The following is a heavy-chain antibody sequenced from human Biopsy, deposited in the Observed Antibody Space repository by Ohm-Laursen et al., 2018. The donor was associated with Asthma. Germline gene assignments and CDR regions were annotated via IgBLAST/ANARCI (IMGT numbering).Heavy chain of an antibody. CDR3: ALSQDSGFDDHSPSWFDP. Sequence: TQTLTLTSSFSGFSLRTPGVGVGWIRQSPGKALEWLALIYWDDYNLFRPSLKRRLNITKDPSKNQVVLTMTKMDPVDSGTYYCALSQDSGFDDHSPSWFDPWGQGTLVTVSS. CDR1: GFSLRTPGVG. CDR2: IYWDDYN. J-gene: IGHJ5*02. D-gene: IGHD3-9*01. V-gene: IGHV2-5*02.